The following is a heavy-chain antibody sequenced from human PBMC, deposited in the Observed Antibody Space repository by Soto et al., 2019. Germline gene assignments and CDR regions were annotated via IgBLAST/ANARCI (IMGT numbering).Heavy chain of an antibody. CDR3: ASSIAVAPYGAFDI. V-gene: IGHV3-21*01. J-gene: IGHJ3*02. D-gene: IGHD6-19*01. CDR2: ISSSSSYI. CDR1: GFTFCSYS. Sequence: GGSLRLSCAASGFTFCSYSMNLVRQAPGKGLEWVSSISSSSSYIYYADSVKGRFTISRDNAKNSLYLQMNSLRAEDMAVYYCASSIAVAPYGAFDIWGQGTMVTVSS.